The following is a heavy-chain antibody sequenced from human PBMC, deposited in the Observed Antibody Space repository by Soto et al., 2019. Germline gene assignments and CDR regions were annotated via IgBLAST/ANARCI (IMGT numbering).Heavy chain of an antibody. CDR3: ARDVRDTGYSYWFDP. Sequence: SETLSLTCTVSGASVGSGGYYWSWIRQVTGKGREWIGYIKYSGTTHYSPSLKSRVNISLDKSKNQGFLNLRFVTGADTAVYFCARDVRDTGYSYWFDPWGQGILVTVSS. V-gene: IGHV4-31*03. CDR2: IKYSGTT. J-gene: IGHJ5*02. CDR1: GASVGSGGYY. D-gene: IGHD3-9*01.